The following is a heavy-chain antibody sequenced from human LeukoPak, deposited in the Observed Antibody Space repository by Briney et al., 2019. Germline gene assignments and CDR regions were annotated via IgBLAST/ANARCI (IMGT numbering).Heavy chain of an antibody. Sequence: GGSLRLSCAASGFTFSSYWMSWVRQSPGKGLEWVANIKQDGSEKYYVDSVKGRFTISRDNGKNSLYLQMNSLRGEDTALYFCARERPAAASAFEIWGQGTRVTVSS. D-gene: IGHD6-25*01. J-gene: IGHJ3*02. CDR3: ARERPAAASAFEI. V-gene: IGHV3-7*01. CDR2: IKQDGSEK. CDR1: GFTFSSYW.